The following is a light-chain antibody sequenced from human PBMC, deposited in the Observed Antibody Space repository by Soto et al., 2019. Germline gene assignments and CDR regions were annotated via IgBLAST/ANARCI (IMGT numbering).Light chain of an antibody. J-gene: IGLJ1*01. CDR1: SSNIGSNA. Sequence: QSVLTQPPSASGTPGQRVTISCSGSSSNIGSNAGNWYQQLPGTAPKLLIYSNNQRPSGVPDRFSGSKSGTSAYLAISGLQSGDDAHYYCAAWDDSLNGYVFGLGTKCTV. CDR2: SNN. V-gene: IGLV1-44*01. CDR3: AAWDDSLNGYV.